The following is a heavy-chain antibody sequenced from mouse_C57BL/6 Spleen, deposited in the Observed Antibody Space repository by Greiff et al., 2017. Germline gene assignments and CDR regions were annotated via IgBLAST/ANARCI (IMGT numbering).Heavy chain of an antibody. J-gene: IGHJ2*01. D-gene: IGHD2-2*01. V-gene: IGHV3-6*01. Sequence: DVKLQESGPGLVKPSQSLSLTCSVTGYSITSGYYWNWIRQFPGNKLEWMGYISYDGSNNYNPSLKNRISITRDTSKNQFFLKLNSVTTEDTATYYCARAGGYDGFDYWGQGTTLTVSS. CDR1: GYSITSGYY. CDR3: ARAGGYDGFDY. CDR2: ISYDGSN.